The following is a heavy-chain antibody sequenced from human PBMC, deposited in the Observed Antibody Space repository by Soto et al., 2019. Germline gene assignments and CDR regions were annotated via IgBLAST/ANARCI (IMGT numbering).Heavy chain of an antibody. CDR3: ARGGIAAAAPPDY. J-gene: IGHJ4*02. CDR2: IYYSGST. Sequence: SETLSLTCTVSGGSISSGGYYWSWIRQHPGKGLEWIGYIYYSGSTYYNPSLKSRVSISVDTSKNQFSLKLSSVTAEDTAVYYCARGGIAAAAPPDYWGQGTLVTVSS. D-gene: IGHD6-13*01. CDR1: GGSISSGGYY. V-gene: IGHV4-31*03.